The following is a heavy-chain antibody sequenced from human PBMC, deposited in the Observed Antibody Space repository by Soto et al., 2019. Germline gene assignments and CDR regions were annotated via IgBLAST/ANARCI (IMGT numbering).Heavy chain of an antibody. Sequence: SVKVSCKASGVTFTSLAISWVRQAPGQGLEWMGGIIHIFGGTNYAQRFQGRVTITADAYTNTVYMELSGLSSEETAVYYCARDWASMTTFKYLGMNVCGQGTTVTVSS. D-gene: IGHD4-4*01. J-gene: IGHJ6*02. CDR2: IIHIFGGT. V-gene: IGHV1-69*13. CDR3: ARDWASMTTFKYLGMNV. CDR1: GVTFTSLA.